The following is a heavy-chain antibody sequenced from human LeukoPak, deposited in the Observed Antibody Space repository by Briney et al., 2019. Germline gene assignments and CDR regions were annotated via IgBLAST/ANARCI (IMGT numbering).Heavy chain of an antibody. CDR2: INHSGST. J-gene: IGHJ6*04. CDR3: ATLKRSNGMDV. V-gene: IGHV4-34*01. Sequence: MSSETLSLTYAVYGGSFSGYYWSWIRQPPGKGLEWIGEINHSGSTNYNPSLKSRVTISVDTSKNQFSLKLSSVTAADTAVYYCATLKRSNGMDVWGKGTTVTVSS. CDR1: GGSFSGYY. D-gene: IGHD5/OR15-5a*01.